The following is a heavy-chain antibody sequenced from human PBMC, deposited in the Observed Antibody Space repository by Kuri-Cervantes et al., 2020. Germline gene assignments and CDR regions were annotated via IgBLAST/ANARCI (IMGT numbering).Heavy chain of an antibody. CDR1: GGSISSSY. J-gene: IGHJ4*02. V-gene: IGHV4-59*12. CDR2: ISYSGST. D-gene: IGHD2-2*01. Sequence: SETLSLTCTVSGGSISSSYWSWIRQPPGKGLEWIGYISYSGSTYYNPSLKSRVTISVDTSKNQFSLKLSSVTAADTAVYYCARVPPAGMDYWGQGTLVTVSS. CDR3: ARVPPAGMDY.